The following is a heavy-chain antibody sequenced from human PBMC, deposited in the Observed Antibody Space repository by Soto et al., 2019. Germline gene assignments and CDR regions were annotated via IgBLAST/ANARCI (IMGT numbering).Heavy chain of an antibody. CDR2: IYHSGST. J-gene: IGHJ5*02. Sequence: QLQLQESGSGLVKPSQTLSLTCAVSGGSISSGGYSWSWIRQPPGKGLEWIGYIYHSGSTYYNPSLKSRATISVDRSKNQFSLKLSSVTAADTAVYYCARVAGSRYFDWLTTTHHNWFVPWGQGTLVTVSS. D-gene: IGHD3-9*01. CDR3: ARVAGSRYFDWLTTTHHNWFVP. V-gene: IGHV4-30-2*01. CDR1: GGSISSGGYS.